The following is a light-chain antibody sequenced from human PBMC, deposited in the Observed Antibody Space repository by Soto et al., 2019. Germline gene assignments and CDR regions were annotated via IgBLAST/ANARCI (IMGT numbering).Light chain of an antibody. Sequence: EVVLTQSPVTLSLSPGERATLSCRASQSVSSSYLAWYQQKPGPAPRLLIYGASSRATGIPDRFSGSGSGTDITLTISRRQPEDFAVYYCQRYDPSIWAYTFGQGTKLEIK. CDR2: GAS. J-gene: IGKJ2*01. V-gene: IGKV3-20*01. CDR3: QRYDPSIWAYT. CDR1: QSVSSSY.